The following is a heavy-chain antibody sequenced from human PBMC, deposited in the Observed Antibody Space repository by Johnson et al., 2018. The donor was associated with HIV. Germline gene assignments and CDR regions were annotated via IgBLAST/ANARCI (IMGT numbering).Heavy chain of an antibody. CDR1: GFTFNTYW. J-gene: IGHJ3*02. CDR2: INTAGGST. CDR3: ARDQFYSSSWYDTFDI. Sequence: EKLVESGGGLVQPGGSLRLSCAVSGFTFNTYWMHWVRQAPGKGLVWVARINTAGGSTSYVDSVKGRFTVSRDSSKNTLYLQMNSLRAEDTAVYYCARDQFYSSSWYDTFDIWGQGTMVTVSS. D-gene: IGHD6-13*01. V-gene: IGHV3-74*01.